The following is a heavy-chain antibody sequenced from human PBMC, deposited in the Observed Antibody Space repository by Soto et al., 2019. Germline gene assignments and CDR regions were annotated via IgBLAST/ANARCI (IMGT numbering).Heavy chain of an antibody. J-gene: IGHJ6*02. Sequence: GGSLRLSCAASVFTFSSYAMSWARQAPGKGLEWVSAISGSGGSTYYADSVKGRFTISRDNSKNTLYLKMNSLRAEDTAVYYCAKQCGLTWDLRRQLIYYYGMDVFCQRPTVTVSS. CDR1: VFTFSSYA. CDR2: ISGSGGST. CDR3: AKQCGLTWDLRRQLIYYYGMDV. V-gene: IGHV3-23*01. D-gene: IGHD1-26*01.